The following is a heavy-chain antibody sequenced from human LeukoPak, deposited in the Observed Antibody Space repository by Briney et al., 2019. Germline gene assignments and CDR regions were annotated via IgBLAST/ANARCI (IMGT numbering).Heavy chain of an antibody. Sequence: ASVKVSCKAFGYTFTGYYMHWVRQAPGQGLEWMGWINPNSGGTNYTQKFQGRVTMTRDTSISTAYMELSRLRSDDTAVYYCARDGQLLEWLLSHGWFDPWGQGTLVTVSS. CDR3: ARDGQLLEWLLSHGWFDP. D-gene: IGHD3-3*01. CDR1: GYTFTGYY. J-gene: IGHJ5*02. CDR2: INPNSGGT. V-gene: IGHV1-2*02.